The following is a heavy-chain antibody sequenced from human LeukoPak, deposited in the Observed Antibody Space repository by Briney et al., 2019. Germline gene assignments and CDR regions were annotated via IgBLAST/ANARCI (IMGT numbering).Heavy chain of an antibody. J-gene: IGHJ3*02. V-gene: IGHV3-23*01. Sequence: QPGGSLRLSCAASGFTFSSYAMSWVRQAPGKGLEWVSAISGSGGSTYYADSVKGRFTISRDNAKNSLYLQMNSLRAEDTAVYYCARAWPLHRALEKPGAAFDIWGQGTMVTVSS. CDR2: ISGSGGST. CDR1: GFTFSSYA. D-gene: IGHD5-24*01. CDR3: ARAWPLHRALEKPGAAFDI.